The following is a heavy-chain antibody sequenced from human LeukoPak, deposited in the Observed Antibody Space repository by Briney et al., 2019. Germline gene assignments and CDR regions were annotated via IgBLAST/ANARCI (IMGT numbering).Heavy chain of an antibody. D-gene: IGHD5-24*01. J-gene: IGHJ6*03. CDR2: IYTSGST. Sequence: NPSETLSLTCTGSGGSISSYYWSWIRQPAGKGLEWIGRIYTSGSTNYNPSLKSRVTMSVDTSKNQFSLRLSSVTAADTAVYYCARVRVVATNYYYYYMDVWGKGTTVTVSS. V-gene: IGHV4-4*07. CDR3: ARVRVVATNYYYYYMDV. CDR1: GGSISSYY.